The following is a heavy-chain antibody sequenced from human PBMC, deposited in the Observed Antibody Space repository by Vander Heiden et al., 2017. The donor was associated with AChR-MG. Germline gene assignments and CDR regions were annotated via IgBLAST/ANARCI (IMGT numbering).Heavy chain of an antibody. J-gene: IGHJ4*02. CDR3: ARGPQAAAGPRRGHYYFDY. D-gene: IGHD6-13*01. CDR1: GFTFRSYG. CDR2: IWYDGSNK. V-gene: IGHV3-33*01. Sequence: QVQLVESGGGVVQPGRSLRLPCAASGFTFRSYGMHWVRQAPGKGLEWVAVIWYDGSNKYYADSVKGRFTISRDNSKNTLYLQMNSLRAEDTAVYYCARGPQAAAGPRRGHYYFDYWGQGTLVTVSS.